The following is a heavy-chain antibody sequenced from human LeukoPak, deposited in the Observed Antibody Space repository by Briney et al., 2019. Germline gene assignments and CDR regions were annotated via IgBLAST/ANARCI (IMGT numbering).Heavy chain of an antibody. D-gene: IGHD3-22*01. CDR3: ARESSFSGYYRGNFDY. Sequence: SETLSLTCTVSGYSISSGYYWGWIRPPPGKGLEWIGSIYHSGSTYYNPSLKSRVTISLDTSKNQFSLKLSSVTAADTAVYFCARESSFSGYYRGNFDYWGQGTLVTVSS. V-gene: IGHV4-38-2*02. CDR2: IYHSGST. CDR1: GYSISSGYY. J-gene: IGHJ4*02.